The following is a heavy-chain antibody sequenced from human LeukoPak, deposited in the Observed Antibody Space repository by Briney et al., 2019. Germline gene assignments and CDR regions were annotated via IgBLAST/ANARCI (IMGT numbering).Heavy chain of an antibody. CDR3: ARTLWFGELFHFDY. D-gene: IGHD3-10*01. CDR1: GYSISSGYY. Sequence: DPSETLSLTCTVSGYSISSGYYWGWIRQPPGKGLEWIGSIYHSGSTYYNSSLKSRVTISVDTSKNQFSLKLSSVTAADTAVYYCARTLWFGELFHFDYWGQGTLVTVSS. J-gene: IGHJ4*02. CDR2: IYHSGST. V-gene: IGHV4-38-2*02.